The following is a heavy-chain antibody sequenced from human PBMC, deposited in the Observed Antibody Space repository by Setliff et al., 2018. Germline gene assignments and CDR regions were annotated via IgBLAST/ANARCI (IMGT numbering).Heavy chain of an antibody. Sequence: PSETLSLTCTVSGGSISSYYWNWIRQPPGKGLEWIGYIHYSGSPNYHPSLKSRVSTSVDTSQNQISLKLSSVTAADTAVYSCAKNGFGVVALGVNNWFDPWGQGTLVTVSS. CDR2: IHYSGSP. D-gene: IGHD3-10*01. CDR3: AKNGFGVVALGVNNWFDP. CDR1: GGSISSYY. J-gene: IGHJ5*02. V-gene: IGHV4-59*01.